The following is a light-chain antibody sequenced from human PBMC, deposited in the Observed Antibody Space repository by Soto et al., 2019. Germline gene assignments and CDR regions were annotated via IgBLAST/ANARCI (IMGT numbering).Light chain of an antibody. CDR3: QQYGSSPWT. V-gene: IGKV3-20*01. CDR1: QSVSNNY. Sequence: EIGLTQSAGTLSRSAGERATLSWWASQSVSNNYLAWYQQKHGQAPRLLIYGASNRATGIPDRFSGSGYGTEFILTISSLQSEDFAVYYCQQYGSSPWTFGQGTKVDIK. J-gene: IGKJ1*01. CDR2: GAS.